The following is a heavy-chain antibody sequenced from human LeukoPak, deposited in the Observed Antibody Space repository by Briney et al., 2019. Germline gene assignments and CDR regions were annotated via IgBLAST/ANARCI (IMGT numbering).Heavy chain of an antibody. CDR3: ARHEYSGSYYGLSWFDP. V-gene: IGHV4-39*01. Sequence: PSETLSLTCTVSGGSISSSGYYWGWIRQPPGKGRGLIASIYYSGSTYYNPSLKSRVTISVDPSKNQLSLKLSSLTAADTAVYYCARHEYSGSYYGLSWFDPWGQGTLVTVSS. J-gene: IGHJ5*02. D-gene: IGHD1-26*01. CDR2: IYYSGST. CDR1: GGSISSSGYY.